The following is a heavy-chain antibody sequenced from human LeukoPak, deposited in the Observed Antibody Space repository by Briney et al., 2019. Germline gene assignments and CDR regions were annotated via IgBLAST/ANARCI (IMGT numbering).Heavy chain of an antibody. D-gene: IGHD4-17*01. CDR3: ARAPGDPPNY. J-gene: IGHJ4*02. Sequence: GGSLRLSCAASGFTFSSIHMVWVRQAPGKGLEWVSVTYTGGNSYYADSVKGRFIISRDISKNTLYLQMNSLRAEDSALYYCARAPGDPPNYWGQGTLVTVSS. CDR1: GFTFSSIH. CDR2: TYTGGNS. V-gene: IGHV3-53*01.